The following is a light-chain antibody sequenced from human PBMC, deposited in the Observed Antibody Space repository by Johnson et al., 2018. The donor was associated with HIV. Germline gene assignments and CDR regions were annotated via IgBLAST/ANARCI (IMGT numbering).Light chain of an antibody. V-gene: IGLV1-51*01. J-gene: IGLJ1*01. CDR2: DNN. Sequence: QSVLTQPPSVSAAPGQKVTISCYGSNSNIGNNYVSWYQQLPGTAPKLLIYDNNKRPSGIPDRFSGSKSGTSATLGITGLQTGDEADYYCGTWDSSLSTGGVFGTGTKVTVL. CDR3: GTWDSSLSTGGV. CDR1: NSNIGNNY.